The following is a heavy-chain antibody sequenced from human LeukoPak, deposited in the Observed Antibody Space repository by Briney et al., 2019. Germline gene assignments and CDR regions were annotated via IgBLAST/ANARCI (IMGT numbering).Heavy chain of an antibody. CDR3: ARDISVDIVATMGY. Sequence: GGSLRLSCAAPGFTFSSYSMNWVRQAPGKGLEWVSSISSSSSYIYYADSVKGRFTISRDNAKNSLYLQMNSLRAEDTAVYYCARDISVDIVATMGYWGQGTLVTVSS. CDR1: GFTFSSYS. CDR2: ISSSSSYI. D-gene: IGHD5-12*01. J-gene: IGHJ4*02. V-gene: IGHV3-21*01.